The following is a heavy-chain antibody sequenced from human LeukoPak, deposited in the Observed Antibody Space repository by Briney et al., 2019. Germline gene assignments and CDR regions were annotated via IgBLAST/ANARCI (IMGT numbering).Heavy chain of an antibody. CDR2: INPTGGST. J-gene: IGHJ4*02. CDR1: GYTFPSYF. CDR3: ATTGHPPSYYDFWSGYEYYFDY. D-gene: IGHD3-3*01. V-gene: IGHV1-46*01. Sequence: ASVKVSCKASGYTFPSYFMHWVRQAPGQGLEWMGIINPTGGSTTYAQKFQGRVTMTEDTSTDTAYMELSSLRSEDTAVYYCATTGHPPSYYDFWSGYEYYFDYWGQGTLVTVSS.